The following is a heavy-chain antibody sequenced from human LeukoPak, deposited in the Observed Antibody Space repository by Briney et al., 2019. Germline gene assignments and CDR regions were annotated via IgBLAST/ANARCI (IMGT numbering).Heavy chain of an antibody. V-gene: IGHV3-21*01. CDR3: ARVWEIGAFDI. CDR1: GFTFSSYT. J-gene: IGHJ3*02. CDR2: ISSSSNYI. D-gene: IGHD1-26*01. Sequence: GGSLRLSCAASGFTFSSYTMNWVRQTPGKGLEWVSSISSSSNYIYYADSVKGRFTISRDNAKNSLYPQMNSLRAEDTAVYYCARVWEIGAFDIWGQGTMVTVSS.